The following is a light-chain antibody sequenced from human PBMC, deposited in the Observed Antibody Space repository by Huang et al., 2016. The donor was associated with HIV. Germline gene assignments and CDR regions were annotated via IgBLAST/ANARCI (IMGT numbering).Light chain of an antibody. V-gene: IGKV3-11*01. Sequence: EIVLTQSPATLSLSPGERATLSCMASQSVGGYLAWYQQKPGQAPRLLIYVASNRATGIPARFSGSGSGTDFTLTISSLEPEDFAVYYCQQRTNWPPGFTFGPGTKVDIK. CDR1: QSVGGY. J-gene: IGKJ3*01. CDR3: QQRTNWPPGFT. CDR2: VAS.